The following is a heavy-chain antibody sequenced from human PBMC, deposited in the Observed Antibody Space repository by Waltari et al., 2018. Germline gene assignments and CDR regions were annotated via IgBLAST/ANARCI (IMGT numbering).Heavy chain of an antibody. V-gene: IGHV1-8*01. D-gene: IGHD6-13*01. CDR1: GYTFTRYD. CDR3: ETGGGGPYSSSWYSHY. J-gene: IGHJ4*02. Sequence: QVQLVQSGAEVKKPGASVKVSGKASGYTFTRYDTNWVRQATGKGLEWMGWMNPNSGNTGYAQKFQGRVTMTRNTSISTAYMELSSLRSEDTAVYYCETGGGGPYSSSWYSHYWGQGTLVTVSS. CDR2: MNPNSGNT.